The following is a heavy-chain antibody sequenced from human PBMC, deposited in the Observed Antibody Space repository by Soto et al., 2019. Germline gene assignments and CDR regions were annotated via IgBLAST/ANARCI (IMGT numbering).Heavy chain of an antibody. Sequence: QVQLVESGGGVVQPGRSLRLSCAASGFTFSSYGMHWVRQAPGKGLEWVAVIWYDGSNKYYADSVKGRFTISRDNSKNTLYLQMNSLRAEDTAVYYCARGTRSSWNGGGYFPHWGQGTLVTVSS. D-gene: IGHD6-13*01. CDR3: ARGTRSSWNGGGYFPH. CDR1: GFTFSSYG. CDR2: IWYDGSNK. V-gene: IGHV3-33*01. J-gene: IGHJ1*01.